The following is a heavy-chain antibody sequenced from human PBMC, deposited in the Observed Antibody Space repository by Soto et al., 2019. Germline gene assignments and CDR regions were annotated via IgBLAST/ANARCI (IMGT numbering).Heavy chain of an antibody. V-gene: IGHV1-69*01. CDR3: ARDRRDTSSWYRNWFDP. J-gene: IGHJ5*02. Sequence: QVQLVQSGAEVKKPGSSVKVSCKVSGGTFSSYAIGWVRQAPGQGLEWMGGIIPISGSANHAQKFQGRVTFTADESTSTAHMELSSLRSEVTSVYYCARDRRDTSSWYRNWFDPWGQGTLVTVSS. CDR1: GGTFSSYA. D-gene: IGHD6-13*01. CDR2: IIPISGSA.